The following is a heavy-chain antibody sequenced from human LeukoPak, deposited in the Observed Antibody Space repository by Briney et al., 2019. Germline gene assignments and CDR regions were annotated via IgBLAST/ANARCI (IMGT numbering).Heavy chain of an antibody. V-gene: IGHV4-39*07. J-gene: IGHJ5*02. Sequence: SGTLSLTCTVSGGSISSGDYYWSWIRQPPGKGLEWIGSMYYTGITYYNPSLKSRVTISMDTSKNQFSLKLTSVTAADTAVYYCARAGGFTILRGAVNNWFDPWGQGTLVTVSS. CDR3: ARAGGFTILRGAVNNWFDP. D-gene: IGHD3-10*01. CDR2: MYYTGIT. CDR1: GGSISSGDYY.